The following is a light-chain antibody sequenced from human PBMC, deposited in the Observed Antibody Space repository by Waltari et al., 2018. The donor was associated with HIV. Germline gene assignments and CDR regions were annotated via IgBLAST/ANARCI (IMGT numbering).Light chain of an antibody. CDR1: NIEDKT. V-gene: IGLV3-21*04. CDR3: QVWGDIIGPYVV. CDR2: YND. J-gene: IGLJ3*02. Sequence: YVLTQPPSVSVAPGEAARISCGGNNIEDKTVHWYQQKPGQAPVLVIYYNDNRPSGIPERFSGSNSQNTATLTISRVEAGDEADYYCQVWGDIIGPYVVFGGGTKLTVL.